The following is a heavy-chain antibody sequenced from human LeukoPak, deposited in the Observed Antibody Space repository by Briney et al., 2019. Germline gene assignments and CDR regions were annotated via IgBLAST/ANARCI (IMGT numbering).Heavy chain of an antibody. CDR1: GFTFSDYY. Sequence: GGSLRLSCAASGFTFSDYYMSWIRQAPGKGLEWVSYISSSGSTIYYADSVKGRFTISRDNAKNSLYLQMNSLRAEDTAVSYCARGPPYIAAAGWFDPWGQGTLVTVSS. CDR3: ARGPPYIAAAGWFDP. D-gene: IGHD6-13*01. CDR2: ISSSGSTI. V-gene: IGHV3-11*01. J-gene: IGHJ5*02.